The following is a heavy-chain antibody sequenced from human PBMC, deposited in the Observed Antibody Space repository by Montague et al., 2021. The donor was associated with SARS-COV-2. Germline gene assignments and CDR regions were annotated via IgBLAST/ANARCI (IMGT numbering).Heavy chain of an antibody. CDR3: ARGRVDTTMILVVRTRAAHYFDS. CDR1: GGSFSDYY. D-gene: IGHD3-22*01. J-gene: IGHJ4*02. CDR2: VNHSGRI. Sequence: SETLSLTCAVYGGSFSDYYWTWIRQPPGKGLEWLGEVNHSGRINYNPSLKSRITISVDTSKNQFSLRLSSVTAADTAVYYCARGRVDTTMILVVRTRAAHYFDSWGQGTLVSVSS. V-gene: IGHV4-34*01.